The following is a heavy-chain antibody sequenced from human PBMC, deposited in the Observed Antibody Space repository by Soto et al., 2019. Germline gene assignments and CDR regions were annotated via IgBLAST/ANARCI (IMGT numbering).Heavy chain of an antibody. J-gene: IGHJ6*02. CDR2: IWYDGSNK. V-gene: IGHV3-33*01. CDR1: GFTFSSYG. CDR3: VRDRGRRVSHGMDV. Sequence: GGSLRLSCAASGFTFSSYGMHWVRQAPGKGLEWVAVIWYDGSNKYYADSVKGRFTISRDNSKNTLYLQMNSLRAEDTAVYYCVRDRGRRVSHGMDVWGQGTTVTVAS. D-gene: IGHD6-13*01.